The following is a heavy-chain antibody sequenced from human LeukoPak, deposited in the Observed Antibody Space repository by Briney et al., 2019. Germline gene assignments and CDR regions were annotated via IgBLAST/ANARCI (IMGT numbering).Heavy chain of an antibody. V-gene: IGHV3-7*01. CDR2: IKQDGSEK. Sequence: GGSLRLSCAASGFTFSSYWMSWVRQAPGKGLEWVANIKQDGSEKYYVDSVKGRFTISRDNAKNSLYLQMNSLRAEDTAVYYCASGGYSSGCYYFDYWGQGTLVTVSS. CDR1: GFTFSSYW. D-gene: IGHD6-19*01. J-gene: IGHJ4*02. CDR3: ASGGYSSGCYYFDY.